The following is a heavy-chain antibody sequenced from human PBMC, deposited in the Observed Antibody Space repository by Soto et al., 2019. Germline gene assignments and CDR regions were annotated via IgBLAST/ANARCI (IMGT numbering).Heavy chain of an antibody. CDR2: ISYDGSNK. CDR1: GFTFSSYA. J-gene: IGHJ6*01. D-gene: IGHD4-4*01. Sequence: GGSLRLSCAASGFTFSSYAMHWVRQAPGKGLEWVAVISYDGSNKYYADSVKGRFTISRDNSKNTLYLQMNSLRAEDTAVYYCARDLWAVTTFSRAYYYGMDVSRQGTTVTVSS. V-gene: IGHV3-30-3*01. CDR3: ARDLWAVTTFSRAYYYGMDV.